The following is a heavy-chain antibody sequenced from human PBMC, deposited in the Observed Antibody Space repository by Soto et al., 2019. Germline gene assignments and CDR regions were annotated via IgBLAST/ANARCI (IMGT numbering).Heavy chain of an antibody. Sequence: EVQLVESGGGFTQAGGSLRLSCAASGFKFSDYSFNWVRQGPGRGLEWIAFISTVPAITYYTDSVKGRFAISRDNAENSVFLQMNSLRDEERAVYYCAKDRWVTTRSFDFWGQGTLVAVS. V-gene: IGHV3-48*02. CDR2: ISTVPAIT. CDR3: AKDRWVTTRSFDF. CDR1: GFKFSDYS. J-gene: IGHJ4*02. D-gene: IGHD4-17*01.